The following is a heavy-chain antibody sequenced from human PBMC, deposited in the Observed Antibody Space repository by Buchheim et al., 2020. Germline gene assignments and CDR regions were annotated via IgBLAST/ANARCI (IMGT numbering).Heavy chain of an antibody. J-gene: IGHJ4*02. CDR2: INHSGST. CDR3: ARATYYYGSGSYTFDY. V-gene: IGHV4-34*01. CDR1: GGSFSGYY. Sequence: QVQLQQWGAGLLKPSETLSLTCAVYGGSFSGYYWSWIRQPPGKGLEWIGEINHSGSTNYNPSLKSRVTISVDTSQNQFSLKLSSVTAADTAVYYCARATYYYGSGSYTFDYWGQGTL. D-gene: IGHD3-10*01.